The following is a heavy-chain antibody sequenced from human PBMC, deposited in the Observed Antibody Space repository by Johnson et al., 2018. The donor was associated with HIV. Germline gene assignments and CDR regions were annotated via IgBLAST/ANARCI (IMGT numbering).Heavy chain of an antibody. CDR2: ITIDGTII. J-gene: IGHJ3*02. V-gene: IGHV3-74*02. D-gene: IGHD2-8*01. CDR1: GFTFSSHW. CDR3: ARGDCTHGVCYTKVDGFDI. Sequence: VQLVESGGAFVQAGGSLRLSCAASGFTFSSHWMHWVRQAPGKGLVWVSRITIDGTIISYADSVKGRLTISRDNAKNTLFLQMNSLRPEDTAMYYCARGDCTHGVCYTKVDGFDIWGQGTMVTVSS.